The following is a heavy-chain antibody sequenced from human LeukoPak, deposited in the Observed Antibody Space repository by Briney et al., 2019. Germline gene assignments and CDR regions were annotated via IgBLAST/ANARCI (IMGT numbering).Heavy chain of an antibody. CDR3: AKDSGIVVVVAATPPLDY. V-gene: IGHV3-23*01. J-gene: IGHJ4*02. CDR1: GFTFSSYA. D-gene: IGHD2-15*01. Sequence: GGSLRLSCAASGFTFSSYAMSWVRQAPGKGLEWVSAISGSGGSTYYADSVKGRFTISRDNSKNTPYLQMNSLRAEDTAVYYCAKDSGIVVVVAATPPLDYWGQGTLVTVSS. CDR2: ISGSGGST.